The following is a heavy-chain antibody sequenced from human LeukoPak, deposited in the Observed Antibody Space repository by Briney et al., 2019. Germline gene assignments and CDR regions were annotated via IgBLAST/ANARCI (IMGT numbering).Heavy chain of an antibody. V-gene: IGHV3-30*14. CDR3: ARSAYGGYQIDY. J-gene: IGHJ4*02. CDR2: ITYDAKHE. CDR1: GLTFRSYA. Sequence: GGSLRLSCAVSGLTFRSYAMDWVRQAPGKGLEWVAVITYDAKHEFYVDSVKSRFSVSRDNAKNTLYLQMNSLTAEDTAVYYCARSAYGGYQIDYWGQGTLVTVSS. D-gene: IGHD4-17*01.